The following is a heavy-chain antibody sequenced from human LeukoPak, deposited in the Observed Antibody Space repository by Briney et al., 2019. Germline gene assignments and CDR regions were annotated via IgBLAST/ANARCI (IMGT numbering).Heavy chain of an antibody. Sequence: PGGSLRLSCVGSGFTFSWYWMSWVRQAPGKGLEWVSAISGSGGSTYYADSVKGRFTISRDNSKNTLYLQMNSLRAEDTAVYYCAKPKRSSSSGFDYWGQGTLVTVSS. V-gene: IGHV3-23*01. J-gene: IGHJ4*02. CDR1: GFTFSWYW. D-gene: IGHD6-13*01. CDR2: ISGSGGST. CDR3: AKPKRSSSSGFDY.